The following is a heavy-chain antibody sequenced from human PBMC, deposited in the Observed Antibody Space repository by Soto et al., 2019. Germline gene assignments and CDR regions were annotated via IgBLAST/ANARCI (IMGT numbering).Heavy chain of an antibody. Sequence: SETLSLTCAVYGGSFSGYYWSWIRQPPGKGLEWIGEINHSGSTNYNPSLKSRVTISVDTSKNQFSLKLSSVTAADTAVYYCARSLKLYYDFWSGYYREFNWFEPWGQGTLVTVSS. D-gene: IGHD3-3*01. CDR3: ARSLKLYYDFWSGYYREFNWFEP. J-gene: IGHJ5*02. CDR2: INHSGST. V-gene: IGHV4-34*01. CDR1: GGSFSGYY.